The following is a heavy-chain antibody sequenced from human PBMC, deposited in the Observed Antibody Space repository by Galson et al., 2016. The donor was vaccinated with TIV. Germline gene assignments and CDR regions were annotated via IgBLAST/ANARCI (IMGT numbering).Heavy chain of an antibody. D-gene: IGHD3-22*01. CDR1: GYTFTDYY. V-gene: IGHV1-2*02. CDR3: ARDDGSTSGSNF. CDR2: INPNSGGT. Sequence: CKASGYTFTDYYVHWVRQAPGQGLEWMGWINPNSGGTIYAQKFQGRVTMTRDTSISTAFLEVKKLRYDDTALYFCARDDGSTSGSNFWGQGTLVTVSS. J-gene: IGHJ4*02.